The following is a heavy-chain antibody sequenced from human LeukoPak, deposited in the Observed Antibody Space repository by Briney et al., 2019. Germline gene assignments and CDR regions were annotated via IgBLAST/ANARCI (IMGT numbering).Heavy chain of an antibody. V-gene: IGHV3-48*01. J-gene: IGHJ3*01. CDR1: GFTFSPYT. Sequence: GGSLRLSCAASGFTFSPYTMHWFRQPPRKWLEWISYINTGSTTIYYADSVKGRFTVSRDNAKNSLYLHMNSLRAEDTAVYYCARDSSVCEFDVWGQGTMVTVSS. CDR2: INTGSTTI. D-gene: IGHD6-6*01. CDR3: ARDSSVCEFDV.